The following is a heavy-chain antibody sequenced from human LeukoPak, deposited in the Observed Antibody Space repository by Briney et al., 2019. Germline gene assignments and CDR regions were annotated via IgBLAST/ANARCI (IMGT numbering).Heavy chain of an antibody. CDR3: ARDRGYSSSWYIDY. J-gene: IGHJ4*02. V-gene: IGHV4-4*02. D-gene: IGHD6-13*01. CDR2: IYHSGST. Sequence: PSETLSLTCAVSGGSISSSNWWSWVRQPPGKGLEWIGEIYHSGSTNYNPSLKSRVTISVDKSKNQFSLKLSSVTAADTAVYYCARDRGYSSSWYIDYWGQGTLVTVSS. CDR1: GGSISSSNW.